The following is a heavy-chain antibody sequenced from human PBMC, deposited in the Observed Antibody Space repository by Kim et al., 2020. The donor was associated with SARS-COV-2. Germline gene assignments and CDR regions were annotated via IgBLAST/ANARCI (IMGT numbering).Heavy chain of an antibody. Sequence: STTDYPPLMSRVTISVDTSKNQFSLKLGSVTAADTAVYYCASPEAGLSGYWGQGTLVTVSS. D-gene: IGHD5-12*01. CDR2: ST. J-gene: IGHJ4*02. CDR3: ASPEAGLSGY. V-gene: IGHV4-59*01.